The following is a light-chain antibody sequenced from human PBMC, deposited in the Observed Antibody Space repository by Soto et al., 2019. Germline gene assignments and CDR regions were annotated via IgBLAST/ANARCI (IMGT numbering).Light chain of an antibody. CDR3: QQFYSDPLT. CDR1: QGINNY. CDR2: AAS. Sequence: DIQLTQSPTVLSASVGDRVTITCRASQGINNYLGWYQQKPGKAPKFLISAASSLQSGVPPRFSGSGSGTEFTLTIGSLQPEDFATYYCQQFYSDPLTFGGGTKVDIK. J-gene: IGKJ4*01. V-gene: IGKV1-9*01.